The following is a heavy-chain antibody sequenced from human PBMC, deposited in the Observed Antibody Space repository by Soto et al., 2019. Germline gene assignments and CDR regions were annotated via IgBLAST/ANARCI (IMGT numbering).Heavy chain of an antibody. CDR3: ARGRHSTSSETVSTAPFNY. CDR2: IYYSGST. CDR1: GGSISSSSYY. Sequence: SETLSLTCTVSGGSISSSSYYWGWIRQPPGKGLEWIGSIYYSGSTYYNPSLKSRVTISVDTSKNQFSLQLKSVTPEDTAVYYCARGRHSTSSETVSTAPFNYWGQGTLVTVSS. J-gene: IGHJ4*02. D-gene: IGHD5-12*01. V-gene: IGHV4-39*01.